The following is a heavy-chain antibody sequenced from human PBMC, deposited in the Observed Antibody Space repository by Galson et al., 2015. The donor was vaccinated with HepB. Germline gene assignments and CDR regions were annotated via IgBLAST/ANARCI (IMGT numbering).Heavy chain of an antibody. J-gene: IGHJ4*02. CDR2: ISYDGSSK. Sequence: SLRLSCAASGFTFSDHAMHWVRQAPGKGLEWVAVISYDGSSKYADSVKGRFTISRDSSRNTLYLQMNTLRPEDTAVYYCARGGFYMIYHYLDFWGQGSLVTVSA. CDR3: ARGGFYMIYHYLDF. V-gene: IGHV3-30*04. D-gene: IGHD3/OR15-3a*01. CDR1: GFTFSDHA.